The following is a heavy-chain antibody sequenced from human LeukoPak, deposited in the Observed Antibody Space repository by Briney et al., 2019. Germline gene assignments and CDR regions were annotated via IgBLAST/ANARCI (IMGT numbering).Heavy chain of an antibody. CDR1: GFTFSSYA. V-gene: IGHV3-23*01. CDR3: GRLAHNAWYAIDY. Sequence: GGSLRLSCAASGFTFSSYAMSWVRQAPGKGLEWVSAISGSGGSTYYADSVKGRFTISRDNPKNSLYLQINSLRVEDTAVYYCGRLAHNAWYAIDYWGQGTLVTVSS. J-gene: IGHJ4*02. D-gene: IGHD6-13*01. CDR2: ISGSGGST.